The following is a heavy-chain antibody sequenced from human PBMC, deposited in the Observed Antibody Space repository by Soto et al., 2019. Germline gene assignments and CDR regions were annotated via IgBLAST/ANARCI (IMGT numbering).Heavy chain of an antibody. CDR3: ARGGMTTVVTPIPHYFDY. CDR1: GGTFSSYA. J-gene: IGHJ4*02. V-gene: IGHV1-69*13. CDR2: IIPIFGTA. D-gene: IGHD4-17*01. Sequence: VASVKVSCKASGGTFSSYAISWVRQAPGQGLEWMGGIIPIFGTANYAQKFQGRVTITADESTSTAYMELSSLRSEDTAVYYCARGGMTTVVTPIPHYFDYWGQGTLVTVSS.